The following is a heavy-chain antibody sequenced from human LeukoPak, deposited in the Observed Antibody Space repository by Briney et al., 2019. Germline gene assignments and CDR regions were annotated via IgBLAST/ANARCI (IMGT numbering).Heavy chain of an antibody. CDR3: ARTYRSSWYYFDY. CDR2: IWFDGSNK. V-gene: IGHV3-33*01. D-gene: IGHD6-13*01. Sequence: PGGSLRLSCAASGFTFSRYGMHWVRQAPGKGLEWVAVIWFDGSNKYYADSAKGRFTISRDNSKNTLYLQVNILRAEDTAVYYCARTYRSSWYYFDYWGQGTLVTVSS. CDR1: GFTFSRYG. J-gene: IGHJ4*02.